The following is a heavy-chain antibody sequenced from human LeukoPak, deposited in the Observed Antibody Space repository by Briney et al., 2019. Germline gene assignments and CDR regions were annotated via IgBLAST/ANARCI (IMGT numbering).Heavy chain of an antibody. CDR2: IWYDGSNK. Sequence: PGRPLRLSCAASGFTFSSYGMHWVRQAPGKGLEWVAVIWYDGSNKYYADSVKGRFTISRDNSKNTLYLQMNSLRAEDTAVYYCAKEDRIVGATLFDYWGQRTLVTVSS. D-gene: IGHD1-26*01. J-gene: IGHJ4*02. CDR3: AKEDRIVGATLFDY. CDR1: GFTFSSYG. V-gene: IGHV3-33*06.